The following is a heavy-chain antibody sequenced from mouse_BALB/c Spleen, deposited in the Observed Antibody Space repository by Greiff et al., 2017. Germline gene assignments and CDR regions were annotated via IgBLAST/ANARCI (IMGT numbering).Heavy chain of an antibody. V-gene: IGHV5-9*03. CDR2: ISSGGGNT. D-gene: IGHD2-10*02. CDR1: GFTFSSYT. J-gene: IGHJ3*01. CDR3: ARQGYGNAWFAY. Sequence: VMLVESGGGLVKPGGSLKLSCAASGFTFSSYTMSWVRQTPEKRLEWVATISSGGGNTYYPDSVKGRFTISRDNAKNNLYLQMSSLRSEDTALYYCARQGYGNAWFAYWGQGTLVTVSA.